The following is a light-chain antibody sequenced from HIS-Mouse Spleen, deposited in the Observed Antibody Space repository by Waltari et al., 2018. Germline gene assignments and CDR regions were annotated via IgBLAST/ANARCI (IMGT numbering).Light chain of an antibody. J-gene: IGLJ2*01. CDR2: EYS. Sequence: SYELTQPPSVSVSPGQTARITCSGDALPKQNAYWYQQKSGPAPVLVIYEYSKRPSGIPERFSGSSSGTMATLTISGAQVEDEADYYCYSTDSSGNHRVFGGGTKLTVL. V-gene: IGLV3-10*01. CDR3: YSTDSSGNHRV. CDR1: ALPKQN.